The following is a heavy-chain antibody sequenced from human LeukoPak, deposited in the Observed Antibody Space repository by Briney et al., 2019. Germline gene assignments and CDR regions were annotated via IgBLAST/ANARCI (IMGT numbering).Heavy chain of an antibody. V-gene: IGHV3-21*01. CDR1: GFTFSSYS. J-gene: IGHJ4*02. D-gene: IGHD6-19*01. CDR3: ARGLPVVADTASTY. CDR2: ISSSNTYI. Sequence: GGSLRLSCAASGFTFSSYSMNWVRQAPGKGLEWVSSISSSNTYIFYADSVKGRFTISRDNAKNSLYLQMNSLRAEDTAVYYCARGLPVVADTASTYWGQGTLVSVSS.